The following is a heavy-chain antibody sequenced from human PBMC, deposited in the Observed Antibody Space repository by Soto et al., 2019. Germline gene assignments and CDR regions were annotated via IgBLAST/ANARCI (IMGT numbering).Heavy chain of an antibody. J-gene: IGHJ6*02. CDR1: GFTFSSYD. CDR3: ARERVSPYRYYYGMDV. V-gene: IGHV3-13*01. Sequence: EVQLVESGGGLVQPGGSLRLSCAASGFTFSSYDMHWVRQATGKGLEWVSAIGTAGDTYYPGSVKGRFTISRENAKNSLYLQMNSLRAEDTAVYYCARERVSPYRYYYGMDVWGQGTTVTVSS. CDR2: IGTAGDT. D-gene: IGHD2-8*01.